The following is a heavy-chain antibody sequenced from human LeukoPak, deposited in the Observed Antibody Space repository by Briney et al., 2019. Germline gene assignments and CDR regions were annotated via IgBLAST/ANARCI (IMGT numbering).Heavy chain of an antibody. CDR3: AKDRGGYYYYYMDV. V-gene: IGHV3-30*02. Sequence: PGGSLRLSCAASGFTFSSIGMHGVRQAPGKGLEWVAFIWYDGSNKYYADSVKGRFTISRDNSKDTLYLEMNSLKTEDTAVYYCAKDRGGYYYYYMDVWGRGTTVTVSS. J-gene: IGHJ6*03. D-gene: IGHD3-10*01. CDR1: GFTFSSIG. CDR2: IWYDGSNK.